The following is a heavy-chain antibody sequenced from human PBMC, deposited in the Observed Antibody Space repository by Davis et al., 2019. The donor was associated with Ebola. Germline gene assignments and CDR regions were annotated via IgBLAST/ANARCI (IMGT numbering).Heavy chain of an antibody. J-gene: IGHJ5*02. Sequence: GGSLRLSCAASGFTFSSYSMNWVRQAPGKGLEWVSSISSSSSYIYYADSVKGRFTISRDNSKNTLYLQMNSLRAEDTAVYYCARFTVLRWFDPWGQGTLVTVSS. V-gene: IGHV3-21*04. CDR1: GFTFSSYS. CDR2: ISSSSSYI. CDR3: ARFTVLRWFDP. D-gene: IGHD4-17*01.